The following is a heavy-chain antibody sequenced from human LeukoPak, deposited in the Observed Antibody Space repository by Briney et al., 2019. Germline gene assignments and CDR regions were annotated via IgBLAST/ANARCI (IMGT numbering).Heavy chain of an antibody. J-gene: IGHJ4*02. CDR3: ARYYDSSGYYRRYHFDY. D-gene: IGHD3-22*01. CDR2: IYHSGST. CDR1: GGSISSSNW. V-gene: IGHV4-4*02. Sequence: KSSETLSLTCAVSGGSISSSNWWSWVRQPPGKGLEWIGEIYHSGSTNYNPSLKSRVTISVDKSKNQFSLKLSSVTAADTAVYYRARYYDSSGYYRRYHFDYWGQGTLVTVSS.